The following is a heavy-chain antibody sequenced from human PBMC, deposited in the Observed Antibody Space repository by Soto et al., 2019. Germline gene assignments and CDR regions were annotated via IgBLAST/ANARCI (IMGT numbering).Heavy chain of an antibody. V-gene: IGHV3-33*01. CDR2: IWYDGSNK. CDR3: ARDSPYYYGSGSYYSFDY. D-gene: IGHD3-10*01. Sequence: GGSLRLSCAASGFTFSSYGMHWVRQAPGKGLEWVAVIWYDGSNKYYADSVKGRFTISRDNSKNTLYLQMNSLRAEDTAVYYCARDSPYYYGSGSYYSFDYWGQGTLVTVSS. J-gene: IGHJ4*02. CDR1: GFTFSSYG.